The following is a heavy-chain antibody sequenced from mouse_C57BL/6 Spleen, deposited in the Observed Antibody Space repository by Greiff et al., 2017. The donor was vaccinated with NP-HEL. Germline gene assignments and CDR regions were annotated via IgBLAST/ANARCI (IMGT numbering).Heavy chain of an antibody. CDR1: GYTFTSYW. CDR2: IDPSDSET. Sequence: VQLQQPGAELVRPGSSVKLSCKASGYTFTSYWMHWVKQRPIQGLEWIGNIDPSDSETHSNQKFKDKATLTVDKSSSTAYMQLNSLTSEDSAVYYCARGAYYSNYGAMDYWGQGTSVTVSS. J-gene: IGHJ4*01. D-gene: IGHD2-5*01. V-gene: IGHV1-52*01. CDR3: ARGAYYSNYGAMDY.